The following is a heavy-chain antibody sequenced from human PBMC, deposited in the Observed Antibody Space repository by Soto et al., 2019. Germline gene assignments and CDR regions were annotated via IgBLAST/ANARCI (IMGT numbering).Heavy chain of an antibody. D-gene: IGHD6-19*01. J-gene: IGHJ5*02. CDR2: IIPIFNTA. Sequence: QEQLVQSGAEVKKPGSSVKVSCKVSGGTFSTFGISWVRQAPGQGLEWMGGIIPIFNTAKYAQKFQGRVTITADKSTSPVHMELSSLRSEDTAVYYCARQTVSSGWHYGNWFDPWGQGTLVTVSS. CDR1: GGTFSTFG. CDR3: ARQTVSSGWHYGNWFDP. V-gene: IGHV1-69*06.